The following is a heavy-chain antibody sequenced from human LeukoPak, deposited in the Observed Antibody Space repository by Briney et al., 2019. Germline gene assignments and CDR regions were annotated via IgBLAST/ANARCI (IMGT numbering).Heavy chain of an antibody. V-gene: IGHV3-73*01. CDR2: IRSKANNYAT. Sequence: GGSLRLSCAAPAFTLSDFTIHWVRQASGKGLEWVARIRSKANNYATEYGASVKGRFTISRNDAKNTAYLQMNSLKTEDAAIYYCSAGPSGWTEFFRHWGQGTLVTVSS. J-gene: IGHJ1*01. CDR3: SAGPSGWTEFFRH. CDR1: AFTLSDFT. D-gene: IGHD6-19*01.